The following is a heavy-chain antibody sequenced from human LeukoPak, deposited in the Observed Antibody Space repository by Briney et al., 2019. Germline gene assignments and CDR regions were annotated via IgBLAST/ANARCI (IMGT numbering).Heavy chain of an antibody. D-gene: IGHD3-22*01. Sequence: ASVTVSCKASGYTFTNYDINWVRQATGQGLEWMGWMNPNSGNTGYAQKFQGRVTMTRSNSISTAYMELSSLRSEDTAVYYCALSLRYYNSSGYYPWDYWGQGTLVTVSS. J-gene: IGHJ4*02. CDR2: MNPNSGNT. CDR3: ALSLRYYNSSGYYPWDY. V-gene: IGHV1-8*01. CDR1: GYTFTNYD.